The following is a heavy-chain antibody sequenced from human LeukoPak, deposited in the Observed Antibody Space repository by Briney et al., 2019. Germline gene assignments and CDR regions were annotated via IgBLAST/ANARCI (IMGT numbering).Heavy chain of an antibody. CDR1: GFTFSSYG. Sequence: GGSLRLSCAASGFTFSSYGMHWVRQAPGKGLEWVAFIRYDGSNKYYADSVKGRFTISRDNSKDTLYLHMNSLRRDDTAVYYCAKSLVAGRNSDLLFDSWGQGSLVTVSS. V-gene: IGHV3-30*02. CDR3: AKSLVAGRNSDLLFDS. D-gene: IGHD6-19*01. J-gene: IGHJ4*02. CDR2: IRYDGSNK.